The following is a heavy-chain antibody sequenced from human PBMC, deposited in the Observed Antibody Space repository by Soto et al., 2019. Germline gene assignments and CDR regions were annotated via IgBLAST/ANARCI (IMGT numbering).Heavy chain of an antibody. CDR1: GYTFTSYG. J-gene: IGHJ4*01. Sequence: QVPLVQSGAEVKKPGASVKVSCKASGYTFTSYGISWVRQAPGQGLEWMGWISAYNGNPNYAQTLQGRVTMTTDTCTSTADRELGSLRSDDSAVYYCARDGLVVVKFFCYWGHGTLVNVPS. CDR2: ISAYNGNP. V-gene: IGHV1-18*01. CDR3: ARDGLVVVKFFCY. D-gene: IGHD3-22*01.